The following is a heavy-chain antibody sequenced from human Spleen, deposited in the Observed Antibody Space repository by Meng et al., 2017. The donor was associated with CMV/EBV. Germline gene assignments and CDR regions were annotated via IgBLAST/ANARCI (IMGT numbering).Heavy chain of an antibody. D-gene: IGHD6-19*01. CDR3: ARVLIAVAGRSYWYFDL. CDR1: GGSFSGYY. CDR2: INHSGST. Sequence: SETLSLTCAVYGGSFSGYYWSWIRQPPGKGLEWIGEINHSGSTNYNPSLKSRVTISVDTSKNQFSLKLSSVTAADTAVYYCARVLIAVAGRSYWYFDLWGRGTLVTVSS. J-gene: IGHJ2*01. V-gene: IGHV4-34*01.